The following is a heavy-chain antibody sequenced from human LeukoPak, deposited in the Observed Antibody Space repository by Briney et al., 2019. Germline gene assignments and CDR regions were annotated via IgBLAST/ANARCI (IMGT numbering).Heavy chain of an antibody. CDR3: ARATYYDFWSGYTLPQSGGAYYYYYYMDV. D-gene: IGHD3-3*01. J-gene: IGHJ6*03. V-gene: IGHV4-59*01. CDR1: GGSISSCY. CDR2: IYYSGST. Sequence: SETLSLTCTVSGGSISSCYWSWIRQPPGKGLEWIGYIYYSGSTNYNPSLKSRVTISVDTSKNQFSLKLSSVTAADTAVYYCARATYYDFWSGYTLPQSGGAYYYYYYMDVWGKGTTVTVSS.